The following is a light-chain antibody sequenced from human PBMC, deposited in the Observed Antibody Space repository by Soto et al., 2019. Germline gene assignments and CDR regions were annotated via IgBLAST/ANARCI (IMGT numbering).Light chain of an antibody. CDR3: QHYNSDSEA. CDR1: QGISNY. CDR2: AAS. Sequence: IQLTQSPSSLSASVGDRVTITCRASQGISNYLAWYQQQPGKAPKLLIYAASTLQSGVPSRFSGSGSGTEFTLTISSRQHGDVAIYDCQHYNSDSEAFGQGTKVDIK. V-gene: IGKV1-9*01. J-gene: IGKJ1*01.